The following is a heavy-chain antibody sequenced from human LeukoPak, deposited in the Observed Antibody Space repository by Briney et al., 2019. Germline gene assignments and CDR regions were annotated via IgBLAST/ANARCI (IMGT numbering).Heavy chain of an antibody. CDR3: AKDRAAGLAQNYFDY. D-gene: IGHD3-10*01. CDR1: GFTFDDYA. J-gene: IGHJ4*02. Sequence: GGSLRLSCAASGFTFDDYAMHWVRQAPGKGLEWVSGISWNSGSVGYVGSVKGRFTISRDNAKNSLYLQMNSLRAEDAALYYCAKDRAAGLAQNYFDYWGQGTLVTVSS. CDR2: ISWNSGSV. V-gene: IGHV3-9*01.